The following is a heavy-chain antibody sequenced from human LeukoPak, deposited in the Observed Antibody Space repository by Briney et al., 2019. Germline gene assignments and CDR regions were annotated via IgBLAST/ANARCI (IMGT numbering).Heavy chain of an antibody. D-gene: IGHD2-15*01. V-gene: IGHV1-2*02. Sequence: ASVKVSSKASGYTFTGCYMHWVRQAPGQGLEWMGWINPNSGGTNYAQKFQGRVTMTRDTSISTAYMELSRLRSDDTAVYYCARKVRYCSGGSCYEWFDPWGQGTLVTVSS. CDR3: ARKVRYCSGGSCYEWFDP. J-gene: IGHJ5*02. CDR1: GYTFTGCY. CDR2: INPNSGGT.